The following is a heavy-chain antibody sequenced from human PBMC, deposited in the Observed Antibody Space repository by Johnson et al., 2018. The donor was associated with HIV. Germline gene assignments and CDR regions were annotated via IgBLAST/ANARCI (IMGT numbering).Heavy chain of an antibody. CDR2: ISYDGSNK. J-gene: IGHJ3*02. Sequence: QVQLVESGGGLVQPGGSLRLSCAASGFTFSSYAMSWVRQAPGKGLEWVAVISYDGSNKYYADSVKGRFTISRDNSKNTLYLQMNSLRAEDTAVYYCARAGPYQYAFDIWGQWTMVTVSS. CDR1: GFTFSSYA. CDR3: ARAGPYQYAFDI. V-gene: IGHV3-30-3*01.